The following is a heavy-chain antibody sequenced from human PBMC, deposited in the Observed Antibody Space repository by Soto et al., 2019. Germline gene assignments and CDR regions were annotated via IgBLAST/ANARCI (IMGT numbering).Heavy chain of an antibody. D-gene: IGHD2-8*01. CDR2: INPKSGGT. V-gene: IGHV1-2*04. CDR1: GYSFTDYH. J-gene: IGHJ6*02. CDR3: ARGDSTDCSNGVCSFFYNHDMDV. Sequence: ASVKGSCKASGYSFTDYHIHWVRQAPGQGLEWLGRINPKSGGTSTAQKFQGWVTMTTDTSISTASMELTRLTSDDTAIYYCARGDSTDCSNGVCSFFYNHDMDVWGQGTTVTVSS.